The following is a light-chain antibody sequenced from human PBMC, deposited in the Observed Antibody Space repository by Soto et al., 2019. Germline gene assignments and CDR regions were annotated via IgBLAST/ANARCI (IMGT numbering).Light chain of an antibody. J-gene: IGKJ5*01. CDR1: QSVSSN. CDR3: QQYSKWPIT. V-gene: IGKV3-15*01. Sequence: EIVMTQSPATLSASPGERATLSCRASQSVSSNLAWYQQHPGQPPRLLIYGISTRATGIPARFSGSGSGTEFSLTISSLQSEDFAVYYCQQYSKWPITFGQGTRLEIK. CDR2: GIS.